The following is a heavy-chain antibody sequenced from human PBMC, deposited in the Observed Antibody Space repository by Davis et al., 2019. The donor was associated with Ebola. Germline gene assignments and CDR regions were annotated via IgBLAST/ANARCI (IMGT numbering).Heavy chain of an antibody. J-gene: IGHJ4*02. CDR2: ISYDGSNK. CDR3: ARGAVTTLLN. V-gene: IGHV3-33*05. Sequence: GESLKISCAASGFTFSGYGMHWVRQAPGKGLEWVAVISYDGSNKFYADSVKGRFTISRGNAKNTLYLQMNSLRAEDTAVYYCARGAVTTLLNWGQGTLVTVSS. CDR1: GFTFSGYG. D-gene: IGHD4-17*01.